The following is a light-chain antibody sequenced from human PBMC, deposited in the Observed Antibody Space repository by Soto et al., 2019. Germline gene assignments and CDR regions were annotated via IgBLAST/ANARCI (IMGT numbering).Light chain of an antibody. Sequence: EIVLTQSPATLSLSPWERATLSCRASQSVSSYLAWYQQKPGQAPRLLMYDASNRATGIPARFSGSGSGTDFTLTISSLEPEDFAVYYCQQRSNWPPIFTFGPGTKVDIK. CDR2: DAS. CDR3: QQRSNWPPIFT. V-gene: IGKV3-11*01. J-gene: IGKJ3*01. CDR1: QSVSSY.